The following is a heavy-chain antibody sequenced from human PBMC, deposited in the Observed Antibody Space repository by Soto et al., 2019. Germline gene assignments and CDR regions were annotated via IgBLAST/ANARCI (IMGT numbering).Heavy chain of an antibody. J-gene: IGHJ5*02. CDR2: ITGSGGSI. Sequence: PGGSLRLSCVASGFSFNKYAMIWVRQAPGKGQEWVSGITGSGGSIQYTASVRGRFTISRDNAKNTVYLQMDYLRAEDTAMYYCAKDDVYGDGLWLVSAWGQGTPVTVSS. V-gene: IGHV3-23*01. CDR1: GFSFNKYA. CDR3: AKDDVYGDGLWLVSA. D-gene: IGHD2-21*02.